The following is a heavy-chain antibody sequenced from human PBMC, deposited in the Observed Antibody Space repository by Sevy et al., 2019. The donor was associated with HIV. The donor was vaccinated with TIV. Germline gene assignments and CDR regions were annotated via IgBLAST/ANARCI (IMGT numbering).Heavy chain of an antibody. Sequence: ASVRVSCKASGYTFTTYGISWVRQAPGQGLEWMGWISGYNGNTKYAQKFQGRVTMTTDTYTRKAYMEQRSLRSDDTAVYYCAREGYYDSSGYHDAFDIWGQGTMVTVSS. CDR3: AREGYYDSSGYHDAFDI. J-gene: IGHJ3*02. CDR2: ISGYNGNT. D-gene: IGHD3-22*01. CDR1: GYTFTTYG. V-gene: IGHV1-18*01.